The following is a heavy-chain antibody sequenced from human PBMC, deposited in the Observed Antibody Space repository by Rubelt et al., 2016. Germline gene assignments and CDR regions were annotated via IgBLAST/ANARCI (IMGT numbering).Heavy chain of an antibody. CDR2: MRPIGGYI. CDR3: ARGIDAGVDY. J-gene: IGHJ4*02. V-gene: IGHV1-8*01. Sequence: QVQLVQSGAEVKMPGASVKVSCKASGYTFGTYDINWVRQATGQGLEWMGWMRPIGGYIGYAQKFQGRVTMTRNNSLSKAYMELSGLGPEDTAVYYCARGIDAGVDYLGQGTVLTVSS. D-gene: IGHD2-15*01. CDR1: GYTFGTYD.